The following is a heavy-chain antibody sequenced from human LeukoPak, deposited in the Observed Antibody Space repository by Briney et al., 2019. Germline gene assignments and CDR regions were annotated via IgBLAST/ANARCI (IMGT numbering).Heavy chain of an antibody. Sequence: KSGGSLRLSCAASGFTFSDYYMSWIRQAPGKGLEWVSYISSSGSTIYYADSVKGRFTISRDNAKNSLYLQMNSLRAEDTAVYYCARDQVDTAMVRDPFDYWGQGTLVTVSS. CDR2: ISSSGSTI. J-gene: IGHJ4*02. V-gene: IGHV3-11*01. CDR3: ARDQVDTAMVRDPFDY. CDR1: GFTFSDYY. D-gene: IGHD5-18*01.